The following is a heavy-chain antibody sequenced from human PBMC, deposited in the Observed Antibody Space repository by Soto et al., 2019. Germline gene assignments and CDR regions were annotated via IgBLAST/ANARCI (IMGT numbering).Heavy chain of an antibody. CDR2: ISYDRNNK. J-gene: IGHJ5*02. CDR1: GFTFSSSV. D-gene: IGHD6-13*01. CDR3: ARDLGSSWYVKWSDP. Sequence: GGSLRLSCAASGFTFSSSVMHWVRQAPGKGLEWVAVISYDRNNKYYADSVKGRFTISRDNSKNTLYLQMNSLRVEDTAVYYCARDLGSSWYVKWSDPWGQGTLVTVSS. V-gene: IGHV3-30-3*01.